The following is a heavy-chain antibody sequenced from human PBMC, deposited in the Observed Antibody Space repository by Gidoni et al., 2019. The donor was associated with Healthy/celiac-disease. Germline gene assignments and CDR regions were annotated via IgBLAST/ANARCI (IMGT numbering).Heavy chain of an antibody. V-gene: IGHV3-21*01. CDR1: GFTFSSYS. CDR3: ARPLLERYFDL. CDR2: ISSSSSYI. Sequence: EVQLVESGGGLVKPGGSLRLSCAASGFTFSSYSMNWVRQAPGKGLEWVSSISSSSSYIYYAESVKGRFTISRDNAKNSLYLQMNSLRAEDTAVYYCARPLLERYFDLWGRGTLVTVSS. J-gene: IGHJ2*01.